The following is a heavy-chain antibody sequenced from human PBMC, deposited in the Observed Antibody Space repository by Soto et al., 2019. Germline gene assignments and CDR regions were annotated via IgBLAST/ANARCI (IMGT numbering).Heavy chain of an antibody. V-gene: IGHV4-39*01. Sequence: QLQLQESGPGLVKPSETLSLTCTVSGGSISSSSYYWGWIRQPPGKGLEWIGSIYYSGSTYYNPSLKRRVSISVDTSKNQFSLNLSSVTAADTAVYYCARRLSRYAYDGDRWGQGTLVTVSS. D-gene: IGHD3-3*01. J-gene: IGHJ5*02. CDR3: ARRLSRYAYDGDR. CDR2: IYYSGST. CDR1: GGSISSSSYY.